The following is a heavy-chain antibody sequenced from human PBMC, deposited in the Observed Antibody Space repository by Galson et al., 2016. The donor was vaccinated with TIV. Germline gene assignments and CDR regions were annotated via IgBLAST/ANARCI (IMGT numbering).Heavy chain of an antibody. V-gene: IGHV4-59*08. CDR1: GGSISNYY. Sequence: ETLSLTCSVSGGSISNYYWNWIRQPPGKGLEWIGHIYYSGSTSYNPSLKSRVTISVDTSENQVSLNLTSVTAADTAIYHCVRHEFPRFDYWGPGTPVTVSS. J-gene: IGHJ4*02. CDR3: VRHEFPRFDY. CDR2: IYYSGST. D-gene: IGHD3-10*01.